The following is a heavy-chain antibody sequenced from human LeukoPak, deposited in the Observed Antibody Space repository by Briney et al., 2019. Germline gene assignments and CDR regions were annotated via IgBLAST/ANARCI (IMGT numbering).Heavy chain of an antibody. V-gene: IGHV3-33*01. CDR2: IWYDGSNK. D-gene: IGHD6-19*01. Sequence: PGGFLRLSCGASGFTFSSYGMHWVRQAPGRGLEWVAVIWYDGSNKDYADPLKGRFTISRYNSKNTLYLQMNSLRAEDTAVYYCARAGGSIAVAGHDAFDIWGQGTMVTVSS. J-gene: IGHJ3*02. CDR1: GFTFSSYG. CDR3: ARAGGSIAVAGHDAFDI.